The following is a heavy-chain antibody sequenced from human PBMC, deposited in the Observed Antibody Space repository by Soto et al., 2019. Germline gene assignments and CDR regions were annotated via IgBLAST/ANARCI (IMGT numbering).Heavy chain of an antibody. CDR1: GGSIGSSSYY. CDR2: IYYSGST. V-gene: IGHV4-39*01. Sequence: PSETLSLTCTVSGGSIGSSSYYWGWIRQPPGKGLEWIGSIYYSGSTYYNPSLKSRVTISVDTSKNQFSLKLSSVTAADTAVYYCARHGFVTTVPYFDYWGQGTRVTVSS. CDR3: ARHGFVTTVPYFDY. D-gene: IGHD4-17*01. J-gene: IGHJ4*02.